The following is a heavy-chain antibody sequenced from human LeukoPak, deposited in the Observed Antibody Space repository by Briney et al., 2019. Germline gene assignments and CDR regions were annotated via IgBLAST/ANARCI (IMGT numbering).Heavy chain of an antibody. J-gene: IGHJ4*02. Sequence: PEASVKVSCKASGYTFTSYGISWVRQAPGQGLEWMGWISAYNGNTNYAQKLQGRVTMTTDTSTSTAYMELRSLRSDDTAVYYCARDYDYVWGSYRPPTTDYWGQGTPVTVSS. CDR1: GYTFTSYG. D-gene: IGHD3-16*02. V-gene: IGHV1-18*01. CDR3: ARDYDYVWGSYRPPTTDY. CDR2: ISAYNGNT.